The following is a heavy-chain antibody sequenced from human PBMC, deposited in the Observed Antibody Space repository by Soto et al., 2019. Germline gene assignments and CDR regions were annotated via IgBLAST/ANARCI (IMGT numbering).Heavy chain of an antibody. CDR1: GFTFSSYD. Sequence: EVQLAESGGGMVQPGGFLRLSCVASGFTFSSYDMHWVRQAPGKGLEYVSSISSNGGTTYYGNSVKGRFTISRDNSKNTLYIQMGSLRAEDMAVYYCVRRVAGNYDYWGQGTLVTVSS. CDR2: ISSNGGTT. J-gene: IGHJ4*02. CDR3: VRRVAGNYDY. V-gene: IGHV3-64*01. D-gene: IGHD1-7*01.